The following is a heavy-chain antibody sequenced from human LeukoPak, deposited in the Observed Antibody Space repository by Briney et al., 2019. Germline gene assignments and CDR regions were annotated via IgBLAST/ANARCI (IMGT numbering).Heavy chain of an antibody. CDR1: GFTFSSYA. Sequence: GGSLRLSCAASGFTFSSYAMHWVRQAPGKGLEWVAVISYDGSNKYYADSVKGRFTISRDNFKNTLYLQMNSLRAEDTAVYYCARDFCSTTSCYDYWGQGTLVTVSS. J-gene: IGHJ4*02. D-gene: IGHD2-2*01. CDR3: ARDFCSTTSCYDY. CDR2: ISYDGSNK. V-gene: IGHV3-30-3*01.